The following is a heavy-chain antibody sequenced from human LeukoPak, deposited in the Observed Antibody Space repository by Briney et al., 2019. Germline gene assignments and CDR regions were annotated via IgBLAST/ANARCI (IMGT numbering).Heavy chain of an antibody. J-gene: IGHJ4*02. CDR2: INPNSGGT. D-gene: IGHD3-10*01. CDR1: VYTFTFYY. CDR3: ARASMVRGVIDY. Sequence: GASVKLSCKASVYTFTFYYMHWVRQAPAQGLEWMGWINPNSGGTNYAQKFQGRVTMTRDTSISTAYMELSRLRSDDTAVYYCARASMVRGVIDYWGQGTLVTVSS. V-gene: IGHV1-2*02.